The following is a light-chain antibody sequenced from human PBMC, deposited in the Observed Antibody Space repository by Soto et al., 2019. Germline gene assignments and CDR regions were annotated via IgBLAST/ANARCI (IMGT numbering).Light chain of an antibody. V-gene: IGKV1-27*01. J-gene: IGKJ3*01. CDR3: QKYDSAPRV. CDR1: EGISNF. CDR2: GAS. Sequence: DIQMTQSPSSLSASVGDRVTITCRASEGISNFLAWYQQKPGKVPKLLIYGASTLLSGVPSRFSGSGSGTEFTLTISSLQPEDVASYYCQKYDSAPRVFGPGTKVEI.